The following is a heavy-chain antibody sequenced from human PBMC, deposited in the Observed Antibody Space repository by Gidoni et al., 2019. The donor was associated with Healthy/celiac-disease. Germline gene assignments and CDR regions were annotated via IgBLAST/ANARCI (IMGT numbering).Heavy chain of an antibody. J-gene: IGHJ4*02. V-gene: IGHV1-69*04. CDR1: GGTFSSYA. D-gene: IGHD5-12*01. CDR2: IIPILGIA. Sequence: QFQLVQSGAEVKKPGSSVKVSCKASGGTFSSYAISWVRQAPGQGLEWMGRIIPILGIANYAQKFQGRVTITADKSTSTAYMELSSLRSEDTAVYYCARGDKEEMATGWGQGTLVTVSS. CDR3: ARGDKEEMATG.